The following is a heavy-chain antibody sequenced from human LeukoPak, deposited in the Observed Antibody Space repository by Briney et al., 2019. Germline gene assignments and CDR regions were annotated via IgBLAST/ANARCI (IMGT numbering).Heavy chain of an antibody. CDR3: TRVVPAAPGFYYYYYYMDV. CDR1: GFTFSGSA. D-gene: IGHD2-2*01. Sequence: GSLRLSCAASGFTFSGSAMHWVRQASGKGLEWVGRIRSKANSYATAYAASVKGRFTISRDDSKNTAYLQINSLKTEDTAVYYCTRVVPAAPGFYYYYYYMDVWGKGTTVTVSS. J-gene: IGHJ6*03. CDR2: IRSKANSYAT. V-gene: IGHV3-73*01.